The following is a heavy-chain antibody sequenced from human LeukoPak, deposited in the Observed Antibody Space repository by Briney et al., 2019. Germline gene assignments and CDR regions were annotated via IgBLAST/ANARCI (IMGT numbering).Heavy chain of an antibody. J-gene: IGHJ2*01. D-gene: IGHD2-2*01. V-gene: IGHV3-30*19. CDR3: ARGLVLLGYCSSTSCPRFDL. CDR1: GFTFSSYG. Sequence: PGGSLRLSCAVSGFTFSSYGMHWVRQAPGKGLEWVAVISYDGSNKYYADSVKGRFTISRDNSKNTLYLQMNSLRAEDTAVYYCARGLVLLGYCSSTSCPRFDLWGRGTLVTVSS. CDR2: ISYDGSNK.